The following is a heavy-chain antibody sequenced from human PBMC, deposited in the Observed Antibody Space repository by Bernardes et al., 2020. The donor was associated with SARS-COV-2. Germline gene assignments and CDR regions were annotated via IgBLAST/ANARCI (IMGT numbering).Heavy chain of an antibody. V-gene: IGHV3-43*02. Sequence: GSLRLPFAASGFSFRDYAMHWDRPLPGKGLQWVSVISEDGATTNYAGSVRGRFTISRDNSKNSLYLQMTSLTSEDTALYFCTNVPWMTVRPDTSYGLDVWGQGTTVTVSS. CDR2: ISEDGATT. CDR1: GFSFRDYA. J-gene: IGHJ6*02. D-gene: IGHD2-2*03. CDR3: TNVPWMTVRPDTSYGLDV.